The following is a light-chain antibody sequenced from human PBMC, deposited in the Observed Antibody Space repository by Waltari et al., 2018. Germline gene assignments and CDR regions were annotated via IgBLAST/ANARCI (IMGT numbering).Light chain of an antibody. CDR1: SGAVSADYS. CDR2: KTN. V-gene: IGLV8-61*01. CDR3: VLYMGCGGWV. Sequence: QTVVTQEPSFSVSPGGTVTLTCGLSSGAVSADYSPSWYHQTPGQAALTLLHKTNPRAAWVPDRFSGTILGNKAALTITGAQADDESIYYCVLYMGCGGWVFGGGTRLTVL. J-gene: IGLJ3*02.